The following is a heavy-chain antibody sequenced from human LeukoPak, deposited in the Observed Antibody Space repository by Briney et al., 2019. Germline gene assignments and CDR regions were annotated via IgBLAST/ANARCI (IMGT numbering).Heavy chain of an antibody. D-gene: IGHD3-10*01. CDR3: AKELYFYGSGSDY. J-gene: IGHJ4*02. Sequence: GGSLRLSCAASGFTFANHAMNWVRQAPGKGLEWVSVISGSGETTIYADSVKGRFTISRDNSKNTLYLQMNSLRVEDTAVYYCAKELYFYGSGSDYWGQGTLVTVSS. CDR1: GFTFANHA. CDR2: ISGSGETT. V-gene: IGHV3-23*01.